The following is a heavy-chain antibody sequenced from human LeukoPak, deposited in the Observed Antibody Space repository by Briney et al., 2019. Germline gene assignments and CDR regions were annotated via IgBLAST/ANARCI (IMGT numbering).Heavy chain of an antibody. CDR3: ARYMVRGENWFDP. V-gene: IGHV4-30-4*08. Sequence: KPSETLSLTCTVSGGSISSYYWSWIRQPPGKGLEWIGYIYYSGSTYYNPSLKSRVTISVDTSKNQFSLKLSSVTAADTAVYYCARYMVRGENWFDPWGQGTLVTVSS. CDR1: GGSISSYY. J-gene: IGHJ5*02. CDR2: IYYSGST. D-gene: IGHD3-10*01.